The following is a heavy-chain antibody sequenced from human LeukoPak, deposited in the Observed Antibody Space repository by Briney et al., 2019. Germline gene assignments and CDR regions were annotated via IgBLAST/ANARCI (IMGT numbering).Heavy chain of an antibody. D-gene: IGHD3-22*01. V-gene: IGHV3-23*01. Sequence: QPGGSLRLSCAASGFTFSSYAMSWVRQAPGKGLEWFSAISGSGGSTYYADSVKGRFTISRDNSKNTLYLQMNSLRAEDTAVYYCAKDPAQHYYDSSGFMGYFQHWGQGTLVAVSS. CDR3: AKDPAQHYYDSSGFMGYFQH. CDR2: ISGSGGST. J-gene: IGHJ1*01. CDR1: GFTFSSYA.